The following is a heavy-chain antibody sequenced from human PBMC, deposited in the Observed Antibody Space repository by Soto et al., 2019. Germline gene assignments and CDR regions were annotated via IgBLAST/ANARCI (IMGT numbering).Heavy chain of an antibody. CDR2: IWYDGSNK. J-gene: IGHJ4*02. D-gene: IGHD6-19*01. V-gene: IGHV3-33*01. Sequence: QVQLVESGGGVVQPGRSLRLSCAASGFTFSSYGMHWVRQAPGKGLEWVAVIWYDGSNKYYADSVKGRFTISRDNSKNTLYLQMNSLRAEDTAVYYCARGGDQGPGIAVAGTPGVDYWGQGTLVTVSS. CDR3: ARGGDQGPGIAVAGTPGVDY. CDR1: GFTFSSYG.